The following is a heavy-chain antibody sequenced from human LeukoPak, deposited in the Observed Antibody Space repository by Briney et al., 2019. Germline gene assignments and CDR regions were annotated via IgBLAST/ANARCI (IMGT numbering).Heavy chain of an antibody. CDR3: ARAPPLVDWTLRYFDWTNYYYYMDV. D-gene: IGHD3-9*01. CDR1: GFTFSGSA. V-gene: IGHV3-73*01. CDR2: IRNRANSYAT. Sequence: PGGSLRLSCAASGFTFSGSAMHWVRQASGKGLEWVGRIRNRANSYATAYAASVKGRFTISRDDSKNTAYLQMNSLKIEDTAVYYCARAPPLVDWTLRYFDWTNYYYYMDVWGKGTTVTISS. J-gene: IGHJ6*03.